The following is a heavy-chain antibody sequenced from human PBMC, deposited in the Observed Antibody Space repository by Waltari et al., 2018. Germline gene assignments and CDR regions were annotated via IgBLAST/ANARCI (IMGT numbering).Heavy chain of an antibody. D-gene: IGHD4-17*01. CDR2: ISYRGST. J-gene: IGHJ6*03. CDR1: GGSISSYY. CDR3: ASSYGDLYYMDV. V-gene: IGHV4-59*01. Sequence: QVQLQESGPGLVKPSETLSLTCTVPGGSISSYYWSWIRQPPGTGLEWIGYISYRGSTNYHPSLKSRVTISVDTSKNQCSLKLSSVTAADTAVYYCASSYGDLYYMDVWGKGTTVTVSS.